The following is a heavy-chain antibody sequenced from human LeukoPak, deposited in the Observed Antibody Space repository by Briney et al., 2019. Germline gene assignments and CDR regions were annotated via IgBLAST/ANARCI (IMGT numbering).Heavy chain of an antibody. D-gene: IGHD3-10*01. V-gene: IGHV7-4-1*02. Sequence: GASVKVSCKASGYTFTSYAMNWVRQAPGQGLEWMGWINTNTGNPTYAQGFTGRFVFSLDTSVSTAYLQISSLKAEDTAVYYCARGQITMVRGVILFDYWGQGTLVTVSS. CDR3: ARGQITMVRGVILFDY. J-gene: IGHJ4*02. CDR2: INTNTGNP. CDR1: GYTFTSYA.